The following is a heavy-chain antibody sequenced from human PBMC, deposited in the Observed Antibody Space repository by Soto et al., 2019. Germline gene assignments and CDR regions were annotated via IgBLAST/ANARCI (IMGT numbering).Heavy chain of an antibody. Sequence: GGSLRLSCAASGFTFSSYAMNWVRQAPGKGLEWVSYIGGSGNTIYYADSVKGRFTISRDNAKNSLYLQMNSLRVEDTAVYYCARGLDYWGQGSQVTVSS. CDR2: IGGSGNTI. V-gene: IGHV3-48*03. CDR1: GFTFSSYA. J-gene: IGHJ4*02. CDR3: ARGLDY.